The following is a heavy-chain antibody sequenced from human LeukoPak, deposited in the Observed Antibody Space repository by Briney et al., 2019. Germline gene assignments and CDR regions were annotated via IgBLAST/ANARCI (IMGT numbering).Heavy chain of an antibody. J-gene: IGHJ4*02. CDR3: ARLYPYYYDRSGYFDY. CDR1: GGSISSSSYY. CDR2: IYYSGST. Sequence: SETLSLTCTVSGGSISSSSYYWGWIRQPPGKGLEWIGSIYYSGSTYYNPSLKSRVTISVDTSKNQFSLKLSSVTAADTAVYYCARLYPYYYDRSGYFDYWGQGTLVTVSS. D-gene: IGHD3-22*01. V-gene: IGHV4-39*01.